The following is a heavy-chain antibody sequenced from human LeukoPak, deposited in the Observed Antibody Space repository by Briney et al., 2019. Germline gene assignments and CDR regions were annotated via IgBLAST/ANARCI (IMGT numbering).Heavy chain of an antibody. V-gene: IGHV4-61*02. D-gene: IGHD6-19*01. Sequence: SETLSLTCTVSGGSISSGSYYWSWIRQPAGKGLEWIGRIYTSGSTNYNPSLKSRVTISVDTSKNQFSLKLSSVTAADTAVYYCARDLGEQWLGRGFDPWGQGTLVTVSS. CDR3: ARDLGEQWLGRGFDP. CDR1: GGSISSGSYY. J-gene: IGHJ5*02. CDR2: IYTSGST.